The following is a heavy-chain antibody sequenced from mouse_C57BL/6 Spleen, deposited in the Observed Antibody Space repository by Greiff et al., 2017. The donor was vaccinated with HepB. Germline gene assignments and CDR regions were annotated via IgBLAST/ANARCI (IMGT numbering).Heavy chain of an antibody. Sequence: EVKLVESEGGLVQPGSSMKLSCTASGFTFSDYYMAWVRQVPEKGLEWVANINYDGSSTYYLDSLKSRFIISRDNAKNILYLQMSSLKSEDTATYYCARDDRLVRGFAYWGQGTLVTVSA. CDR3: ARDDRLVRGFAY. D-gene: IGHD2-10*02. CDR1: GFTFSDYY. J-gene: IGHJ3*01. V-gene: IGHV5-16*01. CDR2: INYDGSST.